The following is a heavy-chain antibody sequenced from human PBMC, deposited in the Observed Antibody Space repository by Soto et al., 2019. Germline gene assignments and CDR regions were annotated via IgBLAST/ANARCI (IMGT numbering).Heavy chain of an antibody. V-gene: IGHV4-30-4*01. J-gene: IGHJ6*02. CDR3: ARALIQLWPHYYYGMDV. D-gene: IGHD5-18*01. CDR1: GGSISSGDYY. CDR2: IYYSGTT. Sequence: PSETLSLTCTVSGGSISSGDYYWSWIRQPPGKGLEWIGYIYYSGTTYYNTSLKNRDTISVDTSKNQFSQKESSMTAADTAVYYCARALIQLWPHYYYGMDVWGQGTTVT.